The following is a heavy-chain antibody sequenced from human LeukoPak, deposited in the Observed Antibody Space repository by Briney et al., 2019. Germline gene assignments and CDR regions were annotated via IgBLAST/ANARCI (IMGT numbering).Heavy chain of an antibody. J-gene: IGHJ4*02. Sequence: PSETLSPTCTVSGGSISSYYWNWIRQPPGKGLEWIGYISYSGSTNYNPSLKSRVTISVDKSKNQFSLKLSSVTAADTAVYYCARGSGNSGYFDYWGQGTLVTVSS. CDR3: ARGSGNSGYFDY. D-gene: IGHD1-26*01. CDR1: GGSISSYY. CDR2: ISYSGST. V-gene: IGHV4-59*01.